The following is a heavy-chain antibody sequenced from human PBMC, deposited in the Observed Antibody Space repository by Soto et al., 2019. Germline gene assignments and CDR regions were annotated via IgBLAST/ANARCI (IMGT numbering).Heavy chain of an antibody. CDR3: ARQGFGPLHGLVDV. V-gene: IGHV4-59*08. CDR2: VHHSWGS. J-gene: IGHJ6*02. D-gene: IGHD3-10*01. CDR1: GGSISSYY. Sequence: QVQLQESGPGLVKPSETMSLSCTVSGGSISSYYWSWFRQSPGKRMEWIGYVHHSWGSSYNPSLQSRVAIALDTSKIQFSLKVTSVTATDTAVYYCARQGFGPLHGLVDVWGQGTTVTVSS.